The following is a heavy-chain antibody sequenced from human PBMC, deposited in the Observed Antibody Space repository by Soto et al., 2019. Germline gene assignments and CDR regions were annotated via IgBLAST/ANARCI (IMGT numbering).Heavy chain of an antibody. D-gene: IGHD6-13*01. Sequence: ASLRVSSKASRYTFTRYAIHWVRQAPGQRREWMGWINAGNGNTKYSQKFQGRVTITRDTSASTAYMELSSLRSEATAVYYCARDCIAAAGTYYYYYMDVWGKGTTVTVSS. J-gene: IGHJ6*03. CDR3: ARDCIAAAGTYYYYYMDV. CDR1: RYTFTRYA. CDR2: INAGNGNT. V-gene: IGHV1-3*01.